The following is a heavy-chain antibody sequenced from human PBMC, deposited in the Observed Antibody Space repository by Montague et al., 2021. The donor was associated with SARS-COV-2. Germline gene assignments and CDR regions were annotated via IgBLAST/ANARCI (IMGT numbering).Heavy chain of an antibody. D-gene: IGHD6-19*01. CDR2: MYYRGST. J-gene: IGHJ4*02. CDR1: GGSISSSTYY. CDR3: ATQEDPSGWIPGPFGF. V-gene: IGHV4-39*01. Sequence: SETLSLTCTVSGGSISSSTYYWAWIRQPPGKGLEWIGSMYYRGSTYYNPSLKSRVFISVDTTKKQLSLTLTSVTAADTAVYYCATQEDPSGWIPGPFGFWGQGTLLSVSS.